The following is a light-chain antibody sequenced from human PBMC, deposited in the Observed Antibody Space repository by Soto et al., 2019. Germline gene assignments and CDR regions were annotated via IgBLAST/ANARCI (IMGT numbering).Light chain of an antibody. Sequence: EVVLTQSPATLSLSPGERATLSCRASQSVSSYLAWYQQKPGQAPRLLIYDASNRASGIPPRFSGSGSGTDFTLTISSLEPEDFAVYYCQQGYTFGQGTKLEIK. J-gene: IGKJ2*01. CDR1: QSVSSY. V-gene: IGKV3-11*01. CDR3: QQGYT. CDR2: DAS.